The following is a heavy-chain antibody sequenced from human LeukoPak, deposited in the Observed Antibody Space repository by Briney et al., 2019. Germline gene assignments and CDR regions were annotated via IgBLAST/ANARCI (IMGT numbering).Heavy chain of an antibody. CDR3: ARDDLAELLDY. J-gene: IGHJ4*02. CDR2: INPSGGST. CDR1: GYTFTSYY. Sequence: ASVKVSCKASGYTFTSYYMHWVRQAPGQGLEWMGLINPSGGSTSYAQKFQGRVTMTRDTSTSTVYMELSSLRSEDTAVYYCARDDLAELLDYWGQGTLSPSPQ. D-gene: IGHD1-26*01. V-gene: IGHV1-46*01.